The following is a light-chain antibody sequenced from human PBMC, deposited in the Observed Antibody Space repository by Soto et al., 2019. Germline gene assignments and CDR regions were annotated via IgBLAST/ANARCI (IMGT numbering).Light chain of an antibody. J-gene: IGKJ1*01. CDR3: MQALQTPRT. V-gene: IGKV2-28*01. CDR2: LGS. Sequence: DIVMTQSPLSLPVTPGEPASISCRFSQSLLHSNGNNYLEWYLQKPGQSPQLLIYLGSSRASGVPDRFSGSGSGTDFTLKIRRVEAEDVGVYYCMQALQTPRTFGQGTKVEIK. CDR1: QSLLHSNGNNY.